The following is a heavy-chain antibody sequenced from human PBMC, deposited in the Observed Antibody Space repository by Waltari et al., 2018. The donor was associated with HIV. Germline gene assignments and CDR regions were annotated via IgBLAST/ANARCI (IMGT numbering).Heavy chain of an antibody. CDR1: GYTLTNYA. CDR3: ARGPGRSLDY. D-gene: IGHD3-10*01. J-gene: IGHJ4*02. V-gene: IGHV7-4-1*02. CDR2: INTKTWNP. Sequence: QVQLVQSGSELKKPGASVKVSCEASGYTLTNYAMNWVRQAPGQGLEWVGWINTKTWNPTYAQCFTGRFVFSLDTSVSTAYLQISSLKAEDTAVYYCARGPGRSLDYWGQGTLVTVSS.